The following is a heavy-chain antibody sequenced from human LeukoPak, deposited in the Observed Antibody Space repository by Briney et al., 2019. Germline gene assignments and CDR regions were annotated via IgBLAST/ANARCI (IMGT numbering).Heavy chain of an antibody. Sequence: GASVNVSCKASGYSFTSFYLHWVRQAPGQGLEWMGYMSVYNGNTNYAQRFHGRVTMTTDTSTSTAYMELRGLRSDDTAVYYCAREPYDFQSGGHWWFDLWGQGTLVTVSS. CDR2: MSVYNGNT. D-gene: IGHD3-3*01. J-gene: IGHJ5*02. V-gene: IGHV1-18*04. CDR1: GYSFTSFY. CDR3: AREPYDFQSGGHWWFDL.